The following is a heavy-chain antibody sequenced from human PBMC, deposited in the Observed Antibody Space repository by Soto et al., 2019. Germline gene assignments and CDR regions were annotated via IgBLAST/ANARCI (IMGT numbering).Heavy chain of an antibody. D-gene: IGHD1-1*01. CDR1: GGSFSGYY. CDR2: INHSGST. V-gene: IGHV4-34*01. Sequence: PSETLSLTCAVYGGSFSGYYWSWIRQPPGKGLEWIGEINHSGSTNYNPSLKSRVTISVDTSKNQFSLKLSSVTAADTAVYYCARAWYSNLYGMDVWGQGTTVTVSS. J-gene: IGHJ6*02. CDR3: ARAWYSNLYGMDV.